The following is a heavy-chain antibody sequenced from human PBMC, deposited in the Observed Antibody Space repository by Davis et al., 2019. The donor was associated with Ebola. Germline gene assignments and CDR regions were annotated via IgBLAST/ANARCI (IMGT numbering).Heavy chain of an antibody. Sequence: ASVKVSCKASGYTFTSYDINWVRQATGQGLEWMGWMNPNSGNTGYAQKFQGRVTMTRNTSISTAYMELSSLRSDDTAVYFCARTSIVGTTTTASDIWGQGTMVTVSS. CDR3: ARTSIVGTTTTASDI. V-gene: IGHV1-8*01. D-gene: IGHD1-26*01. CDR2: MNPNSGNT. J-gene: IGHJ3*02. CDR1: GYTFTSYD.